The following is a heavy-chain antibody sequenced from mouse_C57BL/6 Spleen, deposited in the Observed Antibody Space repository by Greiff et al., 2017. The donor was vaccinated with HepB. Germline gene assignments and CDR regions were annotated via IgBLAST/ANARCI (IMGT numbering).Heavy chain of an antibody. CDR2: IDPENGDT. Sequence: VQLKESGAELVRPGASVKLSCTASGFNFKDDYMHWVKQRPEQGLEWIGWIDPENGDTEYASKFQGKATITADTSSSTAYLQLSSLTSEDTAVYYCTTGSFAYWGQGTLVTVSA. CDR1: GFNFKDDY. CDR3: TTGSFAY. V-gene: IGHV14-4*01. J-gene: IGHJ3*01. D-gene: IGHD4-1*01.